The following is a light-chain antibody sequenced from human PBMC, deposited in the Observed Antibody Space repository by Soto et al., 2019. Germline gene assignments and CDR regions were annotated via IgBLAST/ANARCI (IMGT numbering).Light chain of an antibody. Sequence: EIVLTQSPATLSLSRGERATLSCRASQSGNTYLAWYQQKPGQAPRLLISDASNRATGIPARFSGSGSGTDFTLAITSLEPEDHAVYYCQQRSNWPLTFGPGTKVDIK. CDR1: QSGNTY. V-gene: IGKV3-11*01. J-gene: IGKJ3*01. CDR3: QQRSNWPLT. CDR2: DAS.